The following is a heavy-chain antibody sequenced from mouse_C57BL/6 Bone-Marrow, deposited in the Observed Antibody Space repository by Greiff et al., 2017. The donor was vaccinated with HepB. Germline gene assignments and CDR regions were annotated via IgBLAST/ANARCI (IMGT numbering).Heavy chain of an antibody. CDR1: GFTFSDYG. J-gene: IGHJ4*01. Sequence: EVKLMESGGGLVKPGGSLKLSCAASGFTFSDYGMHWVRQAPEKGLEWVAYISSGSSTIYYADTVKGRFTISRDNAKNTLFLQRTSLRSEDTAMYYCARGTYYSNYDAMDYWGQGTSVTVSS. CDR2: ISSGSSTI. D-gene: IGHD2-5*01. CDR3: ARGTYYSNYDAMDY. V-gene: IGHV5-17*01.